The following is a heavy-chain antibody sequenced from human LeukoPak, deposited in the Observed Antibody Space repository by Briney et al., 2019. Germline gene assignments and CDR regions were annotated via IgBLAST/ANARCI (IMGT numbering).Heavy chain of an antibody. D-gene: IGHD6-19*01. CDR3: ARSTYSSGWRDY. CDR1: GFTVSSNY. J-gene: IGHJ4*02. V-gene: IGHV3-53*01. Sequence: GSLRLSCAASGFTVSSNYMSWVRQAPGKGLEWASVIYSDGSTYYADSVKGRFTISRDNSKNTLYLQMNSLRAEDTAVYYCARSTYSSGWRDYWGQGTLLTVSS. CDR2: IYSDGST.